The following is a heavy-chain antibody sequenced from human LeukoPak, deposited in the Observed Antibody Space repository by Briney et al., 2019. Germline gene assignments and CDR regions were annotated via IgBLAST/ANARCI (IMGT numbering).Heavy chain of an antibody. D-gene: IGHD6-19*01. CDR1: GLTFSNYA. V-gene: IGHV3-23*01. Sequence: PGGSLRLSCAASGLTFSNYAMRWVRQAPGKGLEWVSGISGSGDSTYYADSVKGRFTISRDNSKNTLYLQMNSLRAEDTAVYYCARRSGIAVAGAFDYWGQGTLVTVSS. CDR3: ARRSGIAVAGAFDY. J-gene: IGHJ4*02. CDR2: ISGSGDST.